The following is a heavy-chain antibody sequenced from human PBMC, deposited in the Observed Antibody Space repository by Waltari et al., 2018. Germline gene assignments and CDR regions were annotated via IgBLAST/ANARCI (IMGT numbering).Heavy chain of an antibody. Sequence: QVQLQESGPGLVKPSETLSLTCAVSGYSISSGYYWGWIRQPPGKGLEWIGSIYHSGSTYYNPALKSRGTISVDTYKNQFALKLSSVTAADTAVYYWAREGDDFWRGYYGGGYFDYWGQGTLVTVSS. J-gene: IGHJ4*02. CDR2: IYHSGST. D-gene: IGHD3-3*01. V-gene: IGHV4-38-2*02. CDR1: GYSISSGYY. CDR3: AREGDDFWRGYYGGGYFDY.